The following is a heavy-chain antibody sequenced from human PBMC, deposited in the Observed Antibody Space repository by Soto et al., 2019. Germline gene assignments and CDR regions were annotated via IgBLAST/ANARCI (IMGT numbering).Heavy chain of an antibody. D-gene: IGHD3-22*01. CDR3: TRGYDSSGSYSASIDY. Sequence: ASVKVSCKASGYTFTGYYMHWVRQAPGQGLEWMGWINPNSGGTNYAQKFQGRITMTRDTSISTAYMELSRLRSDDTAVYYCTRGYDSSGSYSASIDYWGQGTLVTVSS. J-gene: IGHJ4*02. CDR2: INPNSGGT. V-gene: IGHV1-2*02. CDR1: GYTFTGYY.